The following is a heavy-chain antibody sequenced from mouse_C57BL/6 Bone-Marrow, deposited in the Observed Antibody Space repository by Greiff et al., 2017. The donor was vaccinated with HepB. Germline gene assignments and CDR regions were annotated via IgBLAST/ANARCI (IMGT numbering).Heavy chain of an antibody. CDR3: ALITTNAKDY. D-gene: IGHD1-1*01. J-gene: IGHJ4*01. CDR1: GYTFTSYG. CDR2: IYPRSGNT. Sequence: QVQLQQSGAELARPGASVKLSCKASGYTFTSYGISWVKQRTGQGLEWIGEIYPRSGNTYYNEKFKGKATLTADKSSSTAYMELRSLTSEDSAVYFCALITTNAKDYWGQGTSVTVSS. V-gene: IGHV1-81*01.